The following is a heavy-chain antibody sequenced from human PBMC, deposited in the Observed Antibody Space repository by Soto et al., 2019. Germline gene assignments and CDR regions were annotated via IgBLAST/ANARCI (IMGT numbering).Heavy chain of an antibody. Sequence: SQPLSLTCAISGDSVSRNSAACNWIRQSPSRGLEWLGRTYYRSKWYNDYAVSVKSRITINPDTSKNQFSLKLNSVTAADTAVYYCARFLVPASRNTDFDYWGQGKRVTVSA. CDR3: ARFLVPASRNTDFDY. CDR2: TYYRSKWYN. D-gene: IGHD2-21*02. CDR1: GDSVSRNSAA. V-gene: IGHV6-1*01. J-gene: IGHJ4*02.